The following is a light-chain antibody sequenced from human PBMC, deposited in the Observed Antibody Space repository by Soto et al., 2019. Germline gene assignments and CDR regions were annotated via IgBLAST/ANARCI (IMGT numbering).Light chain of an antibody. V-gene: IGKV3-15*01. Sequence: EIVMTQSPATPSVSPGERVTLSCRASQSVSSNLAWYQQKPGQAPRLLIYGASTRATTIPARFSGSGSGTEFTLTISSLQSEDFAVYYCQQYNNWPRTFGQGTKVDIK. CDR2: GAS. J-gene: IGKJ1*01. CDR3: QQYNNWPRT. CDR1: QSVSSN.